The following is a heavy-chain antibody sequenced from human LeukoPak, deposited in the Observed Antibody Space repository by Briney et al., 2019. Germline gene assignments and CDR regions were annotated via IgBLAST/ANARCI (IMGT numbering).Heavy chain of an antibody. V-gene: IGHV3-23*01. CDR2: ITDSGGAT. CDR3: AKAYTRSWYAAFDI. J-gene: IGHJ3*02. Sequence: GGSLRLSCAAFGFTFSSYAMSWVRQAPGKGLEWVSAITDSGGATYYADSVKGRFTISRDNSKNTLYLQMNSLRGDDTAIYYCAKAYTRSWYAAFDIWGQGTMVTISS. CDR1: GFTFSSYA. D-gene: IGHD6-13*01.